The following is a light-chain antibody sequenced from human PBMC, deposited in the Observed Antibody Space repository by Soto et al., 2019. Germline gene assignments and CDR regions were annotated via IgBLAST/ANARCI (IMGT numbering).Light chain of an antibody. CDR3: GSWDSSLSAYV. J-gene: IGLJ1*01. CDR1: SSNIGGNS. Sequence: QAVVTQPPSVSAAPGQTVTISCSGSSSNIGGNSVSWYQQRPGTAPKLLIYDDNKRPSGIPDRFSGSKSGTSATLGITGFQTGDEADYYCGSWDSSLSAYVFGTGTKLTVL. CDR2: DDN. V-gene: IGLV1-51*01.